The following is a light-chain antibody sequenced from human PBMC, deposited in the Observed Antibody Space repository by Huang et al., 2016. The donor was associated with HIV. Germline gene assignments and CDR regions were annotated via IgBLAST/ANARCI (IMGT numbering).Light chain of an antibody. J-gene: IGKJ4*01. CDR2: AAS. CDR1: QGISNS. V-gene: IGKV1-16*02. Sequence: DIQMTQSPSSLSASVGDRVTITCRASQGISNSLDWFQQKPGKAPKSLIYAASNLQSGVQSQCSGSGSGTDFTRTISSLQPEDCATYYCQQYNNDPLTFGGGTKVEMK. CDR3: QQYNNDPLT.